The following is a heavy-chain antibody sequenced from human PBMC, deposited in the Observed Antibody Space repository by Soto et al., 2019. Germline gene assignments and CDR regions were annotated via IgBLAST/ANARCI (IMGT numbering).Heavy chain of an antibody. CDR1: GFTFSSYS. CDR3: AKTHLGANNYFDY. J-gene: IGHJ4*02. CDR2: ISGSGGST. V-gene: IGHV3-23*01. Sequence: GGSLRLSCAASGFTFSSYSMSWVRQVPGKGLEWVSAISGSGGSTYYADSVKGRFTISRDNSKNTLYLQMNSLRAEDTAVYYCAKTHLGANNYFDYWGQGTLVTVSS.